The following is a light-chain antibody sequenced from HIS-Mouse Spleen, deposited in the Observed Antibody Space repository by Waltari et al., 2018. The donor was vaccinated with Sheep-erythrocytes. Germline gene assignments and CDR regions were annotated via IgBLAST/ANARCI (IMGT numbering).Light chain of an antibody. CDR2: GAS. J-gene: IGKJ3*01. V-gene: IGKV3-20*01. CDR3: QQYGSSPFT. Sequence: EIVLTQSPGTLSLSPGERATLSCRASQSVSSSYLAWDQQKPGQAPRLLIYGASSRATGLPDRFSGSGSGTDFTLTISRLEPEDFAVYYCQQYGSSPFTFGPGTKVDIK. CDR1: QSVSSSY.